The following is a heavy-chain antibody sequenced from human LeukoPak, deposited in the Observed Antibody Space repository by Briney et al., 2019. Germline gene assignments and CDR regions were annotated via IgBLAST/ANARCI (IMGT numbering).Heavy chain of an antibody. CDR3: ARARVLRFLEWSPPADY. Sequence: ASVKVSCKASGYTFTSHAMHWVRQAPGQRLEWMGWINAGNGNTKYSQKFQGRVTITRDTSASTAYMELSSLRSEDTAVYYCARARVLRFLEWSPPADYWGQGTLVTVSS. J-gene: IGHJ4*02. CDR2: INAGNGNT. D-gene: IGHD3-3*01. V-gene: IGHV1-3*01. CDR1: GYTFTSHA.